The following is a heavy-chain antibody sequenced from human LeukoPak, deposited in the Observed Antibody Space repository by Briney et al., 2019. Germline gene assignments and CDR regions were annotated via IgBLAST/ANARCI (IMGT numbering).Heavy chain of an antibody. CDR2: INHGGST. Sequence: SETLSLTCAVYGGSFSGYYWSWIRQPPGKGLEWIGEINHGGSTNYNPSLKSRVTISVDTSKNQFSLKLSSVTAADTAVYYCARGRPGYYGSGSYYFDYWGQGTLVTVSS. CDR3: ARGRPGYYGSGSYYFDY. V-gene: IGHV4-34*01. D-gene: IGHD3-10*01. CDR1: GGSFSGYY. J-gene: IGHJ4*02.